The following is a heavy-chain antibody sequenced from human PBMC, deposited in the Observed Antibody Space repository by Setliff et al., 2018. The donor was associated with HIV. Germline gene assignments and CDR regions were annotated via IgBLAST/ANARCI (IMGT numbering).Heavy chain of an antibody. Sequence: ASVKVSCKASGYTCTNYFMHWVRQAPGEGLEWVGRVDPEDGETRYAMKFQGSVTISADTSTDTTYLSLTSLRSQDTAVYYCATVRIVGATEFDYWGQGTVVTVAS. CDR1: GYTCTNYF. V-gene: IGHV1-69-2*01. J-gene: IGHJ4*02. D-gene: IGHD1-26*01. CDR2: VDPEDGET. CDR3: ATVRIVGATEFDY.